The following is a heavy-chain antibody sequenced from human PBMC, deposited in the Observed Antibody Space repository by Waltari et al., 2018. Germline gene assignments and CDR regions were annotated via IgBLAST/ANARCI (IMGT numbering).Heavy chain of an antibody. CDR3: ARDRGRGLYFDS. D-gene: IGHD2-15*01. CDR1: GASMSDTYC. Sequence: QLQLQQSGPGLLKPSESLSRPLGVSGASMSDTYCGSWVRQSPEQGLEWIGQIHRSGRTYYNPSLESRVSVSMDTSNYKFCLKLSSAIAADTAVYYCARDRGRGLYFDSWGQGTLVTVSP. CDR2: IHRSGRT. V-gene: IGHV4-4*02. J-gene: IGHJ4*02.